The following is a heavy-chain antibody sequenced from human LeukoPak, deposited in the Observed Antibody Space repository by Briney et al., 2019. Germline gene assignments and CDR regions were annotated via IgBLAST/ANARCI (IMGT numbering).Heavy chain of an antibody. CDR2: ISYDGSNK. J-gene: IGHJ4*02. CDR3: AKDLRYFDWLEYYFDY. Sequence: GRSLRLSCAASGFTFSSYGMHWVRQAPGKGLEWVAVISYDGSNKYYADSVKGRFTISRDNSKNTLYLQMNSLRAEDTAVYYCAKDLRYFDWLEYYFDYWGQGTLVTVSS. V-gene: IGHV3-30*18. D-gene: IGHD3-9*01. CDR1: GFTFSSYG.